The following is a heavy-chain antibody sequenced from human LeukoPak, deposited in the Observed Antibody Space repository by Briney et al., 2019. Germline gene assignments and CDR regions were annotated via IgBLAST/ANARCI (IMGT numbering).Heavy chain of an antibody. J-gene: IGHJ4*02. CDR3: ARDYLSVSGWMNFDY. CDR1: DGSITSNY. Sequence: SETLSLTCIVSDGSITSNYWSWIRQPAPKGLEGIVRIYPSGTTFYNPPLNSRVTMSVDTSQNQFSLRLRSVTAADTAVCYCARDYLSVSGWMNFDYWGQGTLVTVSS. CDR2: IYPSGTT. D-gene: IGHD6-19*01. V-gene: IGHV4-4*07.